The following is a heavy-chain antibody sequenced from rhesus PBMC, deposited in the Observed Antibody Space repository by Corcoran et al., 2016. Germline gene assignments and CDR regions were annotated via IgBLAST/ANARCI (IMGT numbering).Heavy chain of an antibody. CDR1: GGSISSSY. Sequence: QLQLQESGPGLVKPSETLSVTCAVSGGSISSSYWSWIRQAPGKGLEWIGYIYGSGSSTNYNPSLKSRVTLAVDTAKNQLSRKRSSVTTADTAVYYCARVRVGVFGLDSWGQGVVVTVAS. V-gene: IGHV4-169*01. D-gene: IGHD2-21*01. J-gene: IGHJ6*01. CDR2: IYGSGSST. CDR3: ARVRVGVFGLDS.